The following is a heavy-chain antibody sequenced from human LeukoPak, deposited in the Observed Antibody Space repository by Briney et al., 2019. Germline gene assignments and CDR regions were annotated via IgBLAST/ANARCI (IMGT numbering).Heavy chain of an antibody. D-gene: IGHD3-10*01. CDR1: GGSISSGGYY. CDR2: IYYSGST. J-gene: IGHJ5*02. V-gene: IGHV4-31*03. Sequence: PSETLSLTCTVSGGSISSGGYYWSWVRQHPGTGLEWIGYIYYSGSTYYNPSLKSRVTISVDTSKNQFSLKLSSVTAADTAVYYCARQYGSGSYSRFDHWGQGTLVTVSS. CDR3: ARQYGSGSYSRFDH.